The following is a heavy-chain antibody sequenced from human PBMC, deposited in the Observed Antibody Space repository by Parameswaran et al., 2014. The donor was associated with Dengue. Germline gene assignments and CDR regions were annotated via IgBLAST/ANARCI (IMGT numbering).Heavy chain of an antibody. Sequence: VRQMPGKGLEWMGRIDPSDSYTNYSPSFQGHVTISADKSISTAYLQWSSLKASDTAMYYCARHNGWLVQPGNWFDPWGQGTLVTVSS. J-gene: IGHJ5*02. CDR2: IDPSDSYT. CDR3: ARHNGWLVQPGNWFDP. V-gene: IGHV5-10-1*01. D-gene: IGHD6-19*01.